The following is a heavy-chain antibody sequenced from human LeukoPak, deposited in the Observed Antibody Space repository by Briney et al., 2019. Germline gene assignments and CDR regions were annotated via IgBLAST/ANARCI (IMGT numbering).Heavy chain of an antibody. Sequence: GRSLRLSCAASGFTFSNYAMNWVRQAPGKGLEWVSGIRVSDETYYADSVKGRFTISRANSENTLYLQMSGLRAEDTAVYYCAKDQWIQLWLGPRLYYFDYWGQGTLVTVSS. D-gene: IGHD5-18*01. CDR2: IRVSDET. CDR1: GFTFSNYA. CDR3: AKDQWIQLWLGPRLYYFDY. V-gene: IGHV3-23*01. J-gene: IGHJ4*02.